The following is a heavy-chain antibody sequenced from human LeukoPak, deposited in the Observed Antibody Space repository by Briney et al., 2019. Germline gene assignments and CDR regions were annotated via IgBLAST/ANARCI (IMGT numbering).Heavy chain of an antibody. D-gene: IGHD1-26*01. CDR1: GFTFSSYG. J-gene: IGHJ4*02. Sequence: PGRSRRLSCAASGFTFSSYGMHWVRQAPGKGLEWVAVIWYDGSNKYYADSVKGRFTISRDNSKNTLYLQMNSLRAEDTAAYYCAREIDSGSYNFDYWGQGTLVTVSS. V-gene: IGHV3-33*01. CDR2: IWYDGSNK. CDR3: AREIDSGSYNFDY.